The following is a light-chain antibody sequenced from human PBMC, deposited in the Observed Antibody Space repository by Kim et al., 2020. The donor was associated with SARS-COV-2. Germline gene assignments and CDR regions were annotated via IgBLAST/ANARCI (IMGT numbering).Light chain of an antibody. CDR3: GHYNSWPPLFT. Sequence: PGERVALSCRTSQSVDNNIAWYQHKPGQTPRGLIFGASTRATGIPVRFSGSGSGTEFTLTISSLQSEDFAVYSCGHYNSWPPLFTFGPGTKVDIK. CDR2: GAS. CDR1: QSVDNN. J-gene: IGKJ3*01. V-gene: IGKV3-15*01.